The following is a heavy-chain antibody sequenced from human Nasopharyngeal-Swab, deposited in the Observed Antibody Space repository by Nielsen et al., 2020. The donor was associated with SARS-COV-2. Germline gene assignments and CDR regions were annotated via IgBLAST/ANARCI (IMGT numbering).Heavy chain of an antibody. CDR3: ARDGAPYGSGSYYPDY. CDR2: INPSGGST. D-gene: IGHD3-10*01. Sequence: SVKVSCKASGYTFTSYYMHWVRPAPGQGLEWMGIINPSGGSTSYAQKFQGRVTMTRDTSTSTVYMELSSLRSEDTAVYYCARDGAPYGSGSYYPDYWGQGTLVTVSS. V-gene: IGHV1-46*01. J-gene: IGHJ4*02. CDR1: GYTFTSYY.